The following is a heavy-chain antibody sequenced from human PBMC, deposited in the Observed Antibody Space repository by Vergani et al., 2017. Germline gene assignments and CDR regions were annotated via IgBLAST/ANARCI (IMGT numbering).Heavy chain of an antibody. CDR2: IYYSGST. J-gene: IGHJ4*02. CDR1: GGSISSYY. V-gene: IGHV4-59*01. CDR3: ARSRVCSGGSCYSAPDY. D-gene: IGHD2-15*01. Sequence: QVQLQESGPGLVKPSETLSLTCTVSGGSISSYYWSWIRQPPGKGLEWIGYIYYSGSTNYNPSLKSRVTISVDTSKNQFSLKLSSVTAADTAVYYCARSRVCSGGSCYSAPDYWGQGTLVTVSS.